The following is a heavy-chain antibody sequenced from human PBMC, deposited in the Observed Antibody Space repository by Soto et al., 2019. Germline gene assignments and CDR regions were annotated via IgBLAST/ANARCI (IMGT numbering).Heavy chain of an antibody. Sequence: QVQLVQSEAEVRKPGASVKVSCKASGYSFTTHGISWVRRAPGHGLEWMGWISAYNGDTPYVQRFQGRLTMTTDTSTSTAYMELRSLTSDDTAVYYCARDPPFSGILRGTPLMDVWGQGTTVTVSS. CDR1: GYSFTTHG. J-gene: IGHJ6*02. CDR2: ISAYNGDT. D-gene: IGHD4-17*01. CDR3: ARDPPFSGILRGTPLMDV. V-gene: IGHV1-18*04.